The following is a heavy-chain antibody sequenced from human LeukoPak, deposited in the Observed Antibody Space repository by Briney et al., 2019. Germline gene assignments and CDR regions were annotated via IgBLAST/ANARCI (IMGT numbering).Heavy chain of an antibody. V-gene: IGHV4-39*01. CDR3: ARKGEDTVTTSQAAFDY. D-gene: IGHD4-11*01. J-gene: IGHJ4*02. Sequence: SETLSLTCTVSGGSISSSSYYWGWIRQPPGKGLEYIVSISYGGSTYYNPSLRSRVTISVDTSKNQFSLKLTSVTAADTAVYYCARKGEDTVTTSQAAFDYWGQGTLVTVSS. CDR1: GGSISSSSYY. CDR2: ISYGGST.